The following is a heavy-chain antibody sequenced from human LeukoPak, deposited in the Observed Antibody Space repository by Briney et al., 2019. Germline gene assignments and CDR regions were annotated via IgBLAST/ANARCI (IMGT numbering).Heavy chain of an antibody. J-gene: IGHJ5*02. D-gene: IGHD5-18*01. CDR2: IYYSGST. CDR1: GGSISSYY. Sequence: SETLSLTCTVSGGSISSYYWSWIRQPPGKGLEWIGYIYYSGSTNYNPSLKSRVTISVDTSKNQFSLKLSSVTAADTAVYYCARRIQLWPNWFDPWGQGTLVTVSS. V-gene: IGHV4-59*12. CDR3: ARRIQLWPNWFDP.